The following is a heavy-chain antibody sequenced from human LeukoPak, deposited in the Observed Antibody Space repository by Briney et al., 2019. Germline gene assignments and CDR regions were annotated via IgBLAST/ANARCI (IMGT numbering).Heavy chain of an antibody. CDR1: GGSISSSSYY. J-gene: IGHJ4*02. Sequence: SETLSLTCTVSGGSISSSSYYWGRIRQPPGKGLEWIGNLHYSGNSYYNRSLKSRVTISVDTSKNHFSLKLSSVSAADTAVYYCARTNIAAAYFDYWGQGTLVTVSS. CDR2: LHYSGNS. V-gene: IGHV4-39*02. D-gene: IGHD6-13*01. CDR3: ARTNIAAAYFDY.